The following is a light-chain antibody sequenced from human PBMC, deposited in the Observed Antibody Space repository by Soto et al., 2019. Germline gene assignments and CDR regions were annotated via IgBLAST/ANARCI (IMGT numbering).Light chain of an antibody. J-gene: IGKJ2*01. CDR1: QSISSY. V-gene: IGKV1-39*01. CDR3: QHSYCTRYS. CDR2: AVS. Sequence: DIQMTQSPSSLSASVGDRVTITCRASQSISSYLNWYQQKPGKAPKLLIYAVSSLQSVVPSRLSGSGSWTDFTLTISTLQPEDWASCYSQHSYCTRYSSGQGTKLEIK.